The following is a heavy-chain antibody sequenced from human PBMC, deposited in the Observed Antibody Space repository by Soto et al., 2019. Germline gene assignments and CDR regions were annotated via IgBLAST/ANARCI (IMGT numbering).Heavy chain of an antibody. CDR3: ASSCSGGSCYLAY. CDR2: INHSGST. D-gene: IGHD2-15*01. V-gene: IGHV4-34*01. Sequence: PSETLSLTCAVYGGSFSGYYWSWIRQPPGKGLEWIGEINHSGSTNYNPSLKSRVTISVDTSKNQFSLKLSSVTAADTAVYYCASSCSGGSCYLAYWGQGTLVTVSS. J-gene: IGHJ4*02. CDR1: GGSFSGYY.